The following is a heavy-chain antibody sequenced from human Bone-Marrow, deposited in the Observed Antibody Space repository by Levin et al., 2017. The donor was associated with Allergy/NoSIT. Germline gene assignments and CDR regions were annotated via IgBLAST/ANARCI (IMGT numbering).Heavy chain of an antibody. D-gene: IGHD2-15*01. V-gene: IGHV7-4-1*01. J-gene: IGHJ6*03. CDR1: GYTFTSYA. CDR3: AREGGYCSGGSCARYYYYMDV. CDR2: INTNTGNP. Sequence: ASVKVSCKASGYTFTSYAMNWVRQAPGQGLEWMGWINTNTGNPTYAQGFTGRFVFSLDTSVSTAYLQICSLKAEDTAVYYCAREGGYCSGGSCARYYYYMDVWGKGTTVTVSS.